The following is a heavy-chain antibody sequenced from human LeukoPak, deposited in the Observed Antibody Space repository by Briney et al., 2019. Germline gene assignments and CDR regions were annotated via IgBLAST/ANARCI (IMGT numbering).Heavy chain of an antibody. CDR3: ARDPYGDYYFDY. J-gene: IGHJ4*02. CDR2: INQAGSET. CDR1: GFTFSTYY. Sequence: GGSLRLSCAASGFTFSTYYMSWVRQAPGKGLEWVANINQAGSETYYVDSVKGRFTISRDNSKNLLYLHMNSLRAEDTAVYYCARDPYGDYYFDYWGQGTLSPSPQ. V-gene: IGHV3-7*01. D-gene: IGHD4-17*01.